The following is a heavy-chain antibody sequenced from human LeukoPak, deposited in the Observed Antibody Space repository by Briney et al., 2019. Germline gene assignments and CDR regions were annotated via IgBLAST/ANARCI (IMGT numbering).Heavy chain of an antibody. Sequence: GGSLRLSCAASGFAFSSYGMSWVRQAPGRGLEWVSTISVSGGSTYYAGSVKGRSTISRDNSKNTLYLQMNSLRAEDTAVYYCAERFSLESKYYFDFWGQGTLGTVSS. CDR3: AERFSLESKYYFDF. CDR2: ISVSGGST. CDR1: GFAFSSYG. D-gene: IGHD1-1*01. V-gene: IGHV3-23*01. J-gene: IGHJ4*02.